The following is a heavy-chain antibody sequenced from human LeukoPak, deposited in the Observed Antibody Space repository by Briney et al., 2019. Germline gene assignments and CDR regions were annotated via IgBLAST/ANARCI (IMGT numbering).Heavy chain of an antibody. J-gene: IGHJ4*02. Sequence: SETLSLTCTVSGGSISSYYWSWIRQPPGKGLGWIGYIYYSGSTNYNPSLKSRVTISVDTSKNQFSLKLSSVTAADTAVYYCARHRGHDYGDLYYFDYWGQGTLVTVSS. D-gene: IGHD4-17*01. V-gene: IGHV4-59*08. CDR3: ARHRGHDYGDLYYFDY. CDR2: IYYSGST. CDR1: GGSISSYY.